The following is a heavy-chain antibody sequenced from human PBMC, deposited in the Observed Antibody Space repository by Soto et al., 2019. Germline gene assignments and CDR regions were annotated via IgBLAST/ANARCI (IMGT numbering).Heavy chain of an antibody. D-gene: IGHD3-10*01. CDR3: AREYGSGSYYTQYYYYYYYMDV. CDR1: GFTFSSYS. J-gene: IGHJ6*03. CDR2: ISSSSSYI. V-gene: IGHV3-21*01. Sequence: GGSLRLSCAASGFTFSSYSMNWVRQAPGKGLEWVSSISSSSSYIYYADSVKGRFTISRDNAKNSLYLQMNSLRAEDTAVYYCAREYGSGSYYTQYYYYYYYMDVWGKGTTVTVSS.